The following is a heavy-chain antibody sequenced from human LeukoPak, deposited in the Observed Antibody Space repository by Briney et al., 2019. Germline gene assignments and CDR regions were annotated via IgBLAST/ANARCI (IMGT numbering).Heavy chain of an antibody. CDR1: GFTCSRDW. J-gene: IGHJ4*02. V-gene: IGHV3-7*05. CDR3: ARGEAFCDY. CDR2: IKEDGTKT. Sequence: GGSLRLSCAASGFTCSRDWMTWVGQAPGKGREGGANIKEDGTKTYCVDSVKGRFTISRDNAQNSLYLQMNSLTPEDTAVYLCARGEAFCDYWGQGALVTVSS.